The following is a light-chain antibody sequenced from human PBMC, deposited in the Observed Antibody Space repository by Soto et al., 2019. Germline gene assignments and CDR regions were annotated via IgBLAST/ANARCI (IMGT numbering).Light chain of an antibody. CDR3: QQYDNLPYT. CDR1: QDIRNC. V-gene: IGKV1-33*01. CDR2: DAS. Sequence: DIQLTQSPSSLSASVGDRVTVTCQASQDIRNCLNWYQHKPGKAPKLLIYDASNLERGVPSRFSGSASGTDFTFTISSLLPEDIATYYCQQYDNLPYTFGQGTKLEIK. J-gene: IGKJ2*01.